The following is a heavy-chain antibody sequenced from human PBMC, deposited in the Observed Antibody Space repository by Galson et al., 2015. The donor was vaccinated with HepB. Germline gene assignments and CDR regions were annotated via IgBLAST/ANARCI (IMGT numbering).Heavy chain of an antibody. V-gene: IGHV3-7*01. Sequence: SLRLSCAASGVTLSNHWMSWVRQAPGKGLEWVANINQDGSQKQYVDSVKGRFTISRDNAQNSLYLQMNSLRAEDTAVYYCVSPYFDYWSAYRGYWGQGALVTVSS. J-gene: IGHJ4*02. CDR3: VSPYFDYWSAYRGY. CDR1: GVTLSNHW. D-gene: IGHD3-3*01. CDR2: INQDGSQK.